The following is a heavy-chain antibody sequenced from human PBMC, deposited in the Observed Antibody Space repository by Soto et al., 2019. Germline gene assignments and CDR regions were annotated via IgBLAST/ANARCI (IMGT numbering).Heavy chain of an antibody. J-gene: IGHJ2*01. D-gene: IGHD3-22*01. CDR3: ARGNPDSSGWDFDL. CDR2: ISGSNGHT. CDR1: GYNFTRYG. Sequence: QVQLVQSGPEVKKPGASVKVSCKASGYNFTRYGITWVRQAPGQGLEWMGWISGSNGHTNYVQNFQGRVTMTTDTSTSTGYMELRTLRSDDTAVYFCARGNPDSSGWDFDLWGRGTLVTVSS. V-gene: IGHV1-18*04.